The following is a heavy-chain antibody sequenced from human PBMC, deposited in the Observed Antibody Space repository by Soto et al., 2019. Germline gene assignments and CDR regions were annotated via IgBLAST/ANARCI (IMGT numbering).Heavy chain of an antibody. V-gene: IGHV3-48*02. Sequence: EVQLVESGGGLVQPGGSLRLSCAASGFTFSSYSMNWVRQAPGKGLEWVSYISSSSSTIYYADSVKGRFTISRDNAKNSLYLQMNSLRDEDTAVYYCARASGYCSGGSCYGHYYGMDVWGQGTTVTVSS. CDR3: ARASGYCSGGSCYGHYYGMDV. D-gene: IGHD2-15*01. CDR1: GFTFSSYS. J-gene: IGHJ6*02. CDR2: ISSSSSTI.